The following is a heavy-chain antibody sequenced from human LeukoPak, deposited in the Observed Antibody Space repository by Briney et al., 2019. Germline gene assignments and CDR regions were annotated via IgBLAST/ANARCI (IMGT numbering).Heavy chain of an antibody. J-gene: IGHJ4*02. CDR3: ARDGFLGPVTAYLDY. Sequence: GRSLRLSCAASGFTFSSYGMHWVRQAPGKGLEWVAVISYDGSNKYYADSVKGRFTISRENSKNTLYLKMNSLRAEDTAVYYCARDGFLGPVTAYLDYWGQGTPVTVSS. D-gene: IGHD2-21*02. V-gene: IGHV3-30*03. CDR2: ISYDGSNK. CDR1: GFTFSSYG.